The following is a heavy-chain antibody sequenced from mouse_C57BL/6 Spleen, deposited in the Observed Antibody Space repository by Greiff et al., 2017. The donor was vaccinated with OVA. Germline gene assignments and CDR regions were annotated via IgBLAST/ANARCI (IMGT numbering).Heavy chain of an antibody. Sequence: QVQLQQPGAELVKPGASVKLSCKASGYTFTSYWMHWVKQRPGRGLEWIGRIDPNSGGTKYNEKFKSKATLTVDTPSSAAYMQLSILTSEDSAVYYCAREAIYDGYPYAMDYWGQGTSVTVSS. D-gene: IGHD2-3*01. V-gene: IGHV1-72*01. CDR1: GYTFTSYW. CDR3: AREAIYDGYPYAMDY. CDR2: IDPNSGGT. J-gene: IGHJ4*01.